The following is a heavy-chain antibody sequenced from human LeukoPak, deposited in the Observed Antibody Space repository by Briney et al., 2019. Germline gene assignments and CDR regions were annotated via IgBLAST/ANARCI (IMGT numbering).Heavy chain of an antibody. J-gene: IGHJ6*04. CDR1: GFTFSSYE. V-gene: IGHV3-48*03. CDR3: AELGITMIGGV. D-gene: IGHD3-10*02. CDR2: ISSSGSTI. Sequence: GGSLRLSCAASGFTFSSYEMIWVRQAPGKGLEWVSYISSSGSTIYYADSVKGRFTISRDNAKNSLYLQMNSLRAEDTAVYYCAELGITMIGGVWGKGTTVTISS.